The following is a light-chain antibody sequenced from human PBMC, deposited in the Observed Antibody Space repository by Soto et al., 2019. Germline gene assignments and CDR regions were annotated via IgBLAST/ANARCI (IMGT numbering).Light chain of an antibody. Sequence: QSVLMQPPSVSAAPGQKVTISLSGSSSNIGNNYVSWYQQLPGTAPKLLIYENNKRPSGIPDRFSGSKSGTSATLGITGLQTGDEADYYCGTWDSSLSAGRVFGGGTKVTVL. CDR3: GTWDSSLSAGRV. CDR1: SSNIGNNY. CDR2: ENN. J-gene: IGLJ2*01. V-gene: IGLV1-51*02.